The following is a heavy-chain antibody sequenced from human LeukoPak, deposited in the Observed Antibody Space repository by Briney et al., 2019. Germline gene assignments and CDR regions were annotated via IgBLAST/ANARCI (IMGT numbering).Heavy chain of an antibody. J-gene: IGHJ5*02. Sequence: PGGSLRLSCVVSGFIVSSNYMSGVRQAPGKGLEWVAIIYSSGSTYYADSVKGRFTISRDNSKNTLYLQMNSLRAEDTAVYYCARRGNYYGSGSNNWFDPWGQGTLVTVSS. CDR3: ARRGNYYGSGSNNWFDP. D-gene: IGHD3-10*01. CDR2: IYSSGST. V-gene: IGHV3-66*04. CDR1: GFIVSSNY.